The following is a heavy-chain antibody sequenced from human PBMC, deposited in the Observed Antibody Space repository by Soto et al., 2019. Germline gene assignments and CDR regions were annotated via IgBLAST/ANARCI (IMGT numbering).Heavy chain of an antibody. V-gene: IGHV5-10-1*01. J-gene: IGHJ4*02. CDR2: IDPSDSYT. CDR3: XXXXXAXGXXXXXXDY. Sequence: EVQLVQSGAEVKKPGESLRISCKGSGYSFTSYWISWVRXMPGXXLEWMGRIDPSDSYTNYSPSFQGHVTISADKSXXXXXXXXXXXXXXXXXXXXXXXXXXAXGXXXXXXDYWGQGTLVTVSS. CDR1: GYSFTSYW.